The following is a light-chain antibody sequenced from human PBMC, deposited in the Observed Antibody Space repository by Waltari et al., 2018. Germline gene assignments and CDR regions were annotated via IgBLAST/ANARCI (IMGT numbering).Light chain of an antibody. CDR2: DVS. V-gene: IGLV2-14*03. CDR3: SSYTSSSTLV. J-gene: IGLJ2*01. CDR1: SSDVGGYNY. Sequence: QSALTQPASVSGSPGQSLTISCTGTSSDVGGYNYVSWYQKHPGKAPKRMIYDVSNRPSGVSNRFSGSKSGNTASLTISGLQAEDEADYYCSSYTSSSTLVFGGGTKLTVL.